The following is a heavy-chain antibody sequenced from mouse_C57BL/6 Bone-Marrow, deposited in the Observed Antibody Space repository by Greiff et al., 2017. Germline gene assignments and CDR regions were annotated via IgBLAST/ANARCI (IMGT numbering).Heavy chain of an antibody. V-gene: IGHV14-3*01. Sequence: LVESVAELVRPGASVKLSCTASGFNIKNTYMHWVKQRPEQGLEWIGRIDPANGNTKYAPKFQGKATITADTSSNTAYLQLSSLTSGDTAIYYCARSGGSSYWYFDVWGTGTTVTVSS. CDR2: IDPANGNT. CDR1: GFNIKNTY. J-gene: IGHJ1*03. CDR3: ARSGGSSYWYFDV. D-gene: IGHD1-1*01.